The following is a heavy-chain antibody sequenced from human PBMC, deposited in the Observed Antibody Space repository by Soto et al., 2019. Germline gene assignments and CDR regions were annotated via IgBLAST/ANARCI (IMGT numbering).Heavy chain of an antibody. CDR3: ARDLDYGDYVDYFDY. J-gene: IGHJ4*02. Sequence: EVQLVESGGGLVKPGGSLRLSCAASGFTFSSYSMNWVRQAPGKGLEWVSSISSSSSYIYYADSVKGRFTIPRDNAKNSLYLQMNSLRAEDTAVYYCARDLDYGDYVDYFDYWGQGTLVTVSS. D-gene: IGHD4-17*01. CDR2: ISSSSSYI. CDR1: GFTFSSYS. V-gene: IGHV3-21*01.